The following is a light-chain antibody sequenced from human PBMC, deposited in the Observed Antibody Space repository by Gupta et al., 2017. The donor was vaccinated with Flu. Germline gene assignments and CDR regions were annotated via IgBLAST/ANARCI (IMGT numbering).Light chain of an antibody. V-gene: IGKV2-28*01. J-gene: IGKJ2*03. CDR3: MQALQTPYS. Sequence: DFVMTQSPLSLPVTPGEPASISCRSSQSLLHSNGYNYLDWYLQKPGQSPHLLIYLGSNRASGVPDRFSGSGSGTDFTLRISRGEAEDVGVYYCMQALQTPYSFGQGTKLYIK. CDR2: LGS. CDR1: QSLLHSNGYNY.